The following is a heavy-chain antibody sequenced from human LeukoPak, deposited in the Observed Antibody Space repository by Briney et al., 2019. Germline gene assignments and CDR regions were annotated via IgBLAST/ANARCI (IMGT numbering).Heavy chain of an antibody. CDR1: GYTFTSYG. J-gene: IGHJ4*02. CDR3: ARDPHYDSSGYYVD. CDR2: NSAYNGNT. D-gene: IGHD3-22*01. Sequence: ASVKVSCKASGYTFTSYGISWVRQAPGQGLEWMGWNSAYNGNTNYAQKLQGRVTMTTDTSTSTAYMELRSLRSDDTAVYYCARDPHYDSSGYYVDWGQGTLVTVSS. V-gene: IGHV1-18*01.